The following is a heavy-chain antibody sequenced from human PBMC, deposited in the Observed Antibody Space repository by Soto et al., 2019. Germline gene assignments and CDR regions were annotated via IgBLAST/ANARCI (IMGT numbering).Heavy chain of an antibody. V-gene: IGHV1-3*01. CDR3: ARRAAAAPYWYFDL. J-gene: IGHJ2*01. D-gene: IGHD6-13*01. CDR1: GYTFTSYT. Sequence: QVQLVQSGAEVKKPGASVKVSCKASGYTFTSYTMHWVRQAPGQRLEWMGWINAGNGNTKYSQKFQGRVTITRDTPASTVYIELSSLRSKDTAVYYCARRAAAAPYWYFDLWGRGPLVTVSS. CDR2: INAGNGNT.